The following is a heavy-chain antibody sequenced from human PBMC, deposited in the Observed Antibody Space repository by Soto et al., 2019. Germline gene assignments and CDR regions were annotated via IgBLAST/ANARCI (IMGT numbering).Heavy chain of an antibody. CDR3: ARGMGSTVVSSY. D-gene: IGHD4-17*01. J-gene: IGHJ4*02. CDR1: GYTFTSYA. V-gene: IGHV1-3*01. Sequence: ASVKVSCKASGYTFTSYAMHWVRQAPGQRLEWMGWINAGNGNRKYSQKFQGRGTITRDTSATTAYMELGSLRSKDTAVYYCARGMGSTVVSSYWGQGTLVTVSS. CDR2: INAGNGNR.